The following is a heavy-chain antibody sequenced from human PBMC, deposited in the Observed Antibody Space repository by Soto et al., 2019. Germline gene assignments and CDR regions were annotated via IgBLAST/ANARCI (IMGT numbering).Heavy chain of an antibody. CDR3: ARFKRGLVVPAAQPHSYYGMDV. CDR2: INPNSGGT. J-gene: IGHJ6*02. CDR1: GYTFAGYY. Sequence: ASVKVSCKASGYTFAGYYMHWVRQAPGQGLEWMGWINPNSGGTNYAQKFQGRVTMTRDTSISTAYMELSRLRSDDTAVYYCARFKRGLVVPAAQPHSYYGMDVWGQGTTVTVSS. V-gene: IGHV1-2*02. D-gene: IGHD2-2*01.